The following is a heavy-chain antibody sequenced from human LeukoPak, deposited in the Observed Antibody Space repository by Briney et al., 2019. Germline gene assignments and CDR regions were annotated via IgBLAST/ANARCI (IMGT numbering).Heavy chain of an antibody. D-gene: IGHD3-22*01. CDR3: ANPRYDSSDYYYVD. J-gene: IGHJ4*02. CDR1: GYTFTDYT. CDR2: INGGSGNT. Sequence: ASVTVSCTASGYTFTDYTMHWLRQAPGQRLDWMGWINGGSGNTKYSPEFQGRVTITRDTSASTAYMELSSLRSEDTAVYYCANPRYDSSDYYYVDWGQGTLVTVSS. V-gene: IGHV1-3*01.